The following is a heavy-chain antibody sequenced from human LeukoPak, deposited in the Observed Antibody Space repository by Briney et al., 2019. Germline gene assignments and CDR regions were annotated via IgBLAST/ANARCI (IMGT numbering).Heavy chain of an antibody. J-gene: IGHJ6*02. CDR2: INHSGST. V-gene: IGHV4-34*01. D-gene: IGHD3-10*01. CDR3: ASSGSYGSGPTMLRRYYYGMDV. CDR1: GGSFSGYY. Sequence: SETLSLTCAVYGGSFSGYYWSWIRQPPGKGLEWIGEINHSGSTNYNPSLKSRVTISVETSRNQFSLKLSSVTAADTAVYYCASSGSYGSGPTMLRRYYYGMDVWGQGTTVTVSS.